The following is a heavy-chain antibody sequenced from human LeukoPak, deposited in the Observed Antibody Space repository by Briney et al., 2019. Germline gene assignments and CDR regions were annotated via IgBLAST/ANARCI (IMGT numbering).Heavy chain of an antibody. V-gene: IGHV1-3*01. Sequence: ASVKVSCKASGYTFSDYAMHWVRQAPGQRLEWMGWIDAGNGDTRYSQKFQGRVTITRDTSASTAYIELRSLRSEDTAMYYCARGSTSDWPLDHWGQETLVTISS. CDR3: ARGSTSDWPLDH. CDR2: IDAGNGDT. CDR1: GYTFSDYA. D-gene: IGHD2-2*01. J-gene: IGHJ4*02.